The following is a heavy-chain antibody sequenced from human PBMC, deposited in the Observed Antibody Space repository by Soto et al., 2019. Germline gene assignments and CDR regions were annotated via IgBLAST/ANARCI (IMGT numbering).Heavy chain of an antibody. CDR3: AGQTFTIAAASYGRSNWFDP. CDR2: IYFTGNT. CDR1: GGSITSSSHF. V-gene: IGHV4-39*01. J-gene: IGHJ5*02. D-gene: IGHD6-25*01. Sequence: SETLSLTCTASGGSITSSSHFWGWVRQPPGKGLEWIETIYFTGNTYYTPSLKSRLTMSIDTSKNEFSLRLNSVTAADTAVYYCAGQTFTIAAASYGRSNWFDPWGPGTLVTVSS.